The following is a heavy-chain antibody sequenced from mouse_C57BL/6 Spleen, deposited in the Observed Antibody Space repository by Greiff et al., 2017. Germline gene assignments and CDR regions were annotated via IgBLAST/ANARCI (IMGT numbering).Heavy chain of an antibody. J-gene: IGHJ3*01. CDR3: TREYWDYEFAY. D-gene: IGHD2-4*01. V-gene: IGHV1-15*01. CDR2: IDPETGGT. Sequence: VQLQQSGAELVRPGASVTLSCKASGYTFTDYEMHWVKQTPVHGLEWIGAIDPETGGTAYNQKFKGKAILTADKSSSTAYMELRSLTSEDSAVYYCTREYWDYEFAYWGQGTLVTVSA. CDR1: GYTFTDYE.